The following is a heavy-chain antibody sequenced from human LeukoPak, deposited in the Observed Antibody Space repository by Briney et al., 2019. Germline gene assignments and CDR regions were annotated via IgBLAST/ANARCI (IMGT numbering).Heavy chain of an antibody. Sequence: ASVKVSCKASGYTFTSYYMHWVRQAPGQGLEWMGIINPTGGSTSYAQKFQGRVTMTRDMSTSTDYMELSSLRSEDTAVYYCARDNSVGDTAWWFDPWGQGTLVTVSS. CDR1: GYTFTSYY. CDR3: ARDNSVGDTAWWFDP. V-gene: IGHV1-46*01. CDR2: INPTGGST. J-gene: IGHJ5*02. D-gene: IGHD1-26*01.